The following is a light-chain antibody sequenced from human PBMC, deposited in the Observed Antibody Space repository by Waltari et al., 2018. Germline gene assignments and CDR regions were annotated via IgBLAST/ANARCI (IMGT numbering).Light chain of an antibody. CDR3: QSYDSGLSGVV. CDR2: GNT. CDR1: SSNIGAGFV. Sequence: QSVLTQPPSVSGAPGQRVTISCTGRSSNIGAGFVVTLYQPLPGTAPKLLIYGNTNRPSGVPDRFSGSKSGTSASLAITGLQAEDEADYYCQSYDSGLSGVVFGGGTKLTVL. J-gene: IGLJ2*01. V-gene: IGLV1-40*01.